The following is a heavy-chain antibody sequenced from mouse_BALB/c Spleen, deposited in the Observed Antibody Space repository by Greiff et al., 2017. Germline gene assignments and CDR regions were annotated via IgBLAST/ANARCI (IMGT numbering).Heavy chain of an antibody. CDR2: IYPGGGYT. V-gene: IGHV1-63*02. D-gene: IGHD5-1*01. J-gene: IGHJ4*01. CDR3: ARAVPMGAMDY. Sequence: VKLMESGAELVRPGTSVKISCKASGYTFTNYWLGWVKQRPGHGLEWIGDIYPGGGYTNYNEKFKGKATLTADTSSSTAYMQLSSLTSEDSAVYFCARAVPMGAMDYWGQGTSVTVSS. CDR1: GYTFTNYW.